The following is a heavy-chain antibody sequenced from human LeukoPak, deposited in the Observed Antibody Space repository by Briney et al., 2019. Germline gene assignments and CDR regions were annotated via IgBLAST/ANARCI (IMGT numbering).Heavy chain of an antibody. CDR1: GYTFTSYG. J-gene: IGHJ5*02. D-gene: IGHD3-10*01. V-gene: IGHV1-18*04. Sequence: GASVKGSCKASGYTFTSYGISWVRQAPGQGLEWMGWISAYNGNTNYAQKLQGRVTMTTDTSTSTAYMELRSLRSDDTAVYYCARDGGTYYYGSGRDPRFDPWGQGTLVTVSS. CDR3: ARDGGTYYYGSGRDPRFDP. CDR2: ISAYNGNT.